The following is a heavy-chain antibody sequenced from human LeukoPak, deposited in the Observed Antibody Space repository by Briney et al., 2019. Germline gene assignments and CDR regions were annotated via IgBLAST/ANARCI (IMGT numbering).Heavy chain of an antibody. J-gene: IGHJ5*02. CDR2: IYYSGST. CDR1: GGSISSSSYY. D-gene: IGHD3-9*01. V-gene: IGHV4-39*01. Sequence: SETLSLTCTVSGGSISSSSYYWGWIRQPPGKGLEWIGSIYYSGSTYYNPSLKSRVTISVDTSKNQFSLKLSSVTAADTAVYYCARAGPPYYDILTGYYKTRWFDPWGQGTLVTVSS. CDR3: ARAGPPYYDILTGYYKTRWFDP.